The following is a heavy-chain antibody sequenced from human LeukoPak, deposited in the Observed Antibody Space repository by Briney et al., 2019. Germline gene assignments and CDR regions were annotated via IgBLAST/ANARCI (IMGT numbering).Heavy chain of an antibody. D-gene: IGHD3-10*01. J-gene: IGHJ4*02. CDR2: IKSKTDGGTT. Sequence: AGGSLRLSCAASGFPFSNAWMSWVRQAPGRGVEWVGRIKSKTDGGTTDYAARVKGRFTISRDDPKNTQDLQMNSLKTEDTAVYYCTTVAITMLRGVIIITRSFDYWGQGTLVTVSS. CDR3: TTVAITMLRGVIIITRSFDY. CDR1: GFPFSNAW. V-gene: IGHV3-15*01.